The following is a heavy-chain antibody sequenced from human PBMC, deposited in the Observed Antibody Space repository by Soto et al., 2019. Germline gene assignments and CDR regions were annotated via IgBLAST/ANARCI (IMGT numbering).Heavy chain of an antibody. CDR2: IYWNDDK. J-gene: IGHJ6*02. D-gene: IGHD6-6*01. V-gene: IGHV2-5*01. Sequence: QITLKESGPTLVKPTQTLTLTCTFSGFSLSTSGVGVGWIRQPPGKALEWLALIYWNDDKRYSPSLKSRLTITKDTSKNQVVLTMTNMDPVDTATYYCAHSFQRLAARPHYYYGMDVWCQGTTVTVSS. CDR1: GFSLSTSGVG. CDR3: AHSFQRLAARPHYYYGMDV.